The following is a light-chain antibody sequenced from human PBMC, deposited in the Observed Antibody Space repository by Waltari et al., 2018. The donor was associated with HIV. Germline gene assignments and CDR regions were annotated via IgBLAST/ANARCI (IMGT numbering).Light chain of an antibody. J-gene: IGLJ2*01. Sequence: SYVLTQTPSVSLAPGKTARITCGGNYIGSKNVHWYQQKPGQAPVLVLYYDSDRPAGIPERFSGSNSGNTATLTISRVEAGDEADYYCQIWDSSLDHVLFGGGTKLTVL. CDR2: YDS. CDR3: QIWDSSLDHVL. V-gene: IGLV3-21*04. CDR1: YIGSKN.